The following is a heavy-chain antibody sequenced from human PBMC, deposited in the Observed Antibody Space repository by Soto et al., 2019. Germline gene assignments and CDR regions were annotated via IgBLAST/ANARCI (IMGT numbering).Heavy chain of an antibody. Sequence: APGKGLEWVSIIYSGGTTYYADSVKGRFTISRDNSENTLYLQMNSLRAEDTAVYYCTNSGWSFDYWGQGTLLTVSS. D-gene: IGHD6-19*01. CDR3: TNSGWSFDY. CDR2: IYSGGTT. V-gene: IGHV3-66*01. J-gene: IGHJ4*02.